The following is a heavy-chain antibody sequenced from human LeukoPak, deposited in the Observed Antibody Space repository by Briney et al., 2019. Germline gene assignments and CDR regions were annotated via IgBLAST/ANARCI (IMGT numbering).Heavy chain of an antibody. V-gene: IGHV3-30*02. CDR1: GFTFSNYG. Sequence: GGSLRLSCAASGFTFSNYGMHWVRQAPDRGLEWMAFIQYGGTNKYYADSVKGRFTISRDNSKNTLYLQMNNLRTEDTSVYYCAKDLMGYSGAFLDVWGKGTTVIVS. CDR3: AKDLMGYSGAFLDV. J-gene: IGHJ6*03. D-gene: IGHD5-12*01. CDR2: IQYGGTNK.